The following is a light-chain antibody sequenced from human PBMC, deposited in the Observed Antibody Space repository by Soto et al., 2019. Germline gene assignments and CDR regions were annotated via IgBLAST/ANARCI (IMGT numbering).Light chain of an antibody. CDR3: HQYGSQPWT. CDR2: GAS. CDR1: QSVSSSY. Sequence: EIVLAQSPGTLSLSPGERATLSCRASQSVSSSYLSWYHQKPGQAPRLLIYGASSRATGIPDRFSGSGSGTDFTLNISRLEPEDFAFCYGHQYGSQPWTFGQGNKVEIK. V-gene: IGKV3-20*01. J-gene: IGKJ1*01.